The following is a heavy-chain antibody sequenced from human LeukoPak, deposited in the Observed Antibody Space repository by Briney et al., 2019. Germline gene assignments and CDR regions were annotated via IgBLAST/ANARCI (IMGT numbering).Heavy chain of an antibody. CDR1: GFTFSSYA. J-gene: IGHJ4*02. Sequence: TGGSLRLSCAASGFTFSSYAMSWVRQAPGKGLEWVSAISGSGGSTYYADSVKGRFTISRDNSKNTLYLQMNSLRAEDTAVYYCAEAAIFGVVITFFDSWGQGTLVTVSS. CDR2: ISGSGGST. V-gene: IGHV3-23*01. D-gene: IGHD3-3*01. CDR3: AEAAIFGVVITFFDS.